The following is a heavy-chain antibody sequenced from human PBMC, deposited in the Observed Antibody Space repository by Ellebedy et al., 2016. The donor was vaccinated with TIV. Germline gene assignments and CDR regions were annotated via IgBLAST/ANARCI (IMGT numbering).Heavy chain of an antibody. CDR2: IYSVVST. Sequence: GESLKISCAASGFTVSSNYMSWVRQAPGKGLEWVSVIYSVVSTYYADSVKGRFTISRDNSKNTLYLQMNSLRAEDTAVYYCAREFQDFWSGYFDYWGQGTLVTVSS. CDR1: GFTVSSNY. J-gene: IGHJ4*02. D-gene: IGHD3-3*01. CDR3: AREFQDFWSGYFDY. V-gene: IGHV3-66*01.